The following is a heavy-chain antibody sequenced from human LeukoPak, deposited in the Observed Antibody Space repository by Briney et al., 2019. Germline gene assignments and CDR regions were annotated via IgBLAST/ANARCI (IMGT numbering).Heavy chain of an antibody. CDR3: AKGRVWFGFFDL. J-gene: IGHJ2*01. CDR1: GASISRGSHY. CDR2: ISYSGNT. D-gene: IGHD3-10*01. V-gene: IGHV4-39*02. Sequence: ASETLSLTCTVSGASISRGSHYWGWIRQPPGKGLEWIGTISYSGNTYYDPSLKSRLTISVDTSENRFSLRLSSVTAADTAVYYCAKGRVWFGFFDLWGRGTLLTVSA.